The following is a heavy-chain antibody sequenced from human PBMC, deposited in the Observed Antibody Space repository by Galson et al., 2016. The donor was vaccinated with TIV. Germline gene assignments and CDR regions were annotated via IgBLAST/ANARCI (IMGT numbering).Heavy chain of an antibody. J-gene: IGHJ4*02. CDR2: ISNDGSNK. Sequence: SLRLSCAVSGFTFRRFGMHWVRQAPGKGLEWLAVISNDGSNKVYADSVKGRFTISRDNSKNMLYLQMNSVRVDDTGLYYCAKDSEYYFDTSGYYFPLDHWGQGTLVTVSS. CDR3: AKDSEYYFDTSGYYFPLDH. V-gene: IGHV3-30*18. D-gene: IGHD3-22*01. CDR1: GFTFRRFG.